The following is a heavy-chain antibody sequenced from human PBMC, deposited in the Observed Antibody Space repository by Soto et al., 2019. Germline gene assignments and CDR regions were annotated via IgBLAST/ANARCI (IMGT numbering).Heavy chain of an antibody. Sequence: GASVKVSCKASGYTFTGYYMHWVRQAPGQGLEWMGLINPNSGGTNYAQEFQGRVTMTRDTSTSTAYMELRSLRSDDTAVYYCASFKPWLGHAFDIWGQGTIVTVSS. D-gene: IGHD5-12*01. V-gene: IGHV1-2*02. CDR1: GYTFTGYY. J-gene: IGHJ3*02. CDR3: ASFKPWLGHAFDI. CDR2: INPNSGGT.